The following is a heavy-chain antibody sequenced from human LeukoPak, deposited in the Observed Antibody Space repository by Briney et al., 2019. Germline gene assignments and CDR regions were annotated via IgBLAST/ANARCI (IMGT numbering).Heavy chain of an antibody. J-gene: IGHJ4*01. CDR1: GFTFISCG. CDR2: INTDGSST. D-gene: IGHD2-21*02. CDR3: TRELPREVTLDY. Sequence: GGSLRLSCAASGFTFISCGMQWVRQDPGKGRGWVSRINTDGSSTSYADSVKGRFTVSRDNAKNTVYLQVNSLRAEDTAVYFCTRELPREVTLDYWGQGTLVTVSS. V-gene: IGHV3-74*01.